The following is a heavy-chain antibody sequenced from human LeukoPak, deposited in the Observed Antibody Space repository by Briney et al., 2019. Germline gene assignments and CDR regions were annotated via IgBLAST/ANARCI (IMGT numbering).Heavy chain of an antibody. CDR2: LTGNSNNP. Sequence: GGSLRLSCRASGFTFSNYAMNWVRQTPGKGLEWVSSLTGNSNNPHYADSVKGRLTISRDNSKYTLYLQMNSLRAEDTALYSCAKCAKTPEGGSGWCNWFDTWGQGTLVIVSS. D-gene: IGHD3-3*01. CDR1: GFTFSNYA. J-gene: IGHJ5*02. CDR3: AKCAKTPEGGSGWCNWFDT. V-gene: IGHV3-23*01.